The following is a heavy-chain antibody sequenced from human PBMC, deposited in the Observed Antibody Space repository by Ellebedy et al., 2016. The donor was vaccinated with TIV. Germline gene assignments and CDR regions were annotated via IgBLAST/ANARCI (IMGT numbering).Heavy chain of an antibody. CDR1: DDSINSNSYY. CDR3: ARTDPWQPIDD. V-gene: IGHV4-39*01. CDR2: IYYSGTT. J-gene: IGHJ4*02. D-gene: IGHD2-21*02. Sequence: MPSETLSLTCNVSDDSINSNSYYWGWIRQPPGKGLEWIGNIYYSGTTYYNPSFKSRVTLSADTSKNQFSLNLRTVTAADTAVYYCARTDPWQPIDDWGQGILVSVSS.